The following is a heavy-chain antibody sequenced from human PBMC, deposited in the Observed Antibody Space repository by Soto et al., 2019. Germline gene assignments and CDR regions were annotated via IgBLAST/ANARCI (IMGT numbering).Heavy chain of an antibody. Sequence: VASLTLSCQASGYTFNNYLIAWVRQMPGKGLEYVVIIYPADSDIIYSAPLQGQVTISADTSISTADLQCVSLMAADSGMEHWARRLKGDSGSSHSYSACDVCGRGTTVTGS. CDR2: IYPADSDI. CDR1: GYTFNNYL. D-gene: IGHD2-15*01. V-gene: IGHV5-51*01. J-gene: IGHJ6*02. CDR3: ARRLKGDSGSSHSYSACDV.